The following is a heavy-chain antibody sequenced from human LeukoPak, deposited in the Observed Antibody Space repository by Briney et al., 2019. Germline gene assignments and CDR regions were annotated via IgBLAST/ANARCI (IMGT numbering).Heavy chain of an antibody. J-gene: IGHJ4*02. D-gene: IGHD5-18*01. CDR3: ARKDRLGYSYGQGPFDF. CDR1: GFTFSSYS. CDR2: ISSSGSYI. V-gene: IGHV3-21*01. Sequence: PGGSLRLSCAASGFTFSSYSMNWVRQAPGKGLEWVSSISSSGSYIYYAYSVNGRFTISIDKGKKSLYLQMNRLRAEDTAVYYCARKDRLGYSYGQGPFDFWGQGTLVTVSS.